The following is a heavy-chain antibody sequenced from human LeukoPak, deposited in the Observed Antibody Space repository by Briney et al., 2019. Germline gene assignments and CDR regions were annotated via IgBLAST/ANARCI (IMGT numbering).Heavy chain of an antibody. CDR3: ARDWEHARYN. CDR2: IKQDGSEK. J-gene: IGHJ4*02. D-gene: IGHD1/OR15-1a*01. CDR1: GFTFTSYW. V-gene: IGHV3-7*01. Sequence: GGSLRLSCAASGFTFTSYWMTWVRQAPGKGLEWVANIKQDGSEKNYVDSLRGRFTISRDNAKDSLYLQMSSLRVEDTAVYYCARDWEHARYNWGQGTLVIVSP.